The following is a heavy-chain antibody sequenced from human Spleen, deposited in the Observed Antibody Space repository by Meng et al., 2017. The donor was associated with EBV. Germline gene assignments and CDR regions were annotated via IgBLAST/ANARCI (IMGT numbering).Heavy chain of an antibody. J-gene: IGHJ4*02. CDR2: IIPTFGTT. Sequence: VQLATAGAVVKKPWSPVKGSCEASGGTFSSQGISWVRQAPGQGPEWMGGIIPTFGTTNYAQKFQGRLTITADASTNTIYLELSSLRSEDTAVYYCARLCENKRLLAGFDYWGQGTLVTVSS. V-gene: IGHV1-69*01. CDR3: ARLCENKRLLAGFDY. D-gene: IGHD6-19*01. CDR1: GGTFSSQG.